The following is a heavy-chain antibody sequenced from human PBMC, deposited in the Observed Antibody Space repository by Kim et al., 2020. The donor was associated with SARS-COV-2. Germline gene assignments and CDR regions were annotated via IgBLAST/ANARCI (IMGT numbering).Heavy chain of an antibody. J-gene: IGHJ5*02. CDR3: ARDVTDNSIAVAGRDWFDP. Sequence: ASVKVSCKASGYTFTSYAMHWVRQAPGQRLEWMGWINAGNGNTKYSQKFQGRVTITRDTSASTAYMELSSLRSEDTAVYYCARDVTDNSIAVAGRDWFDPWGQGTLVTVSS. CDR2: INAGNGNT. CDR1: GYTFTSYA. V-gene: IGHV1-3*01. D-gene: IGHD6-19*01.